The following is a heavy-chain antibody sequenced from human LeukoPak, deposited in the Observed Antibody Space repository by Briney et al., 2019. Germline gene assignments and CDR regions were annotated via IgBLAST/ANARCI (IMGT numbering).Heavy chain of an antibody. CDR1: GFTFSSYG. J-gene: IGHJ4*01. D-gene: IGHD6-13*01. CDR3: AKDMYSSSWYYFDY. V-gene: IGHV3-30*18. Sequence: PGGSLRLTCAASGFTFSSYGMHWVRQAPRKGLEWVAVISYDGSNKYYADTVKGRFTISRDNSKNTLYLQMNSLRCEDTAVYYCAKDMYSSSWYYFDYWGHGTLGTVSS. CDR2: ISYDGSNK.